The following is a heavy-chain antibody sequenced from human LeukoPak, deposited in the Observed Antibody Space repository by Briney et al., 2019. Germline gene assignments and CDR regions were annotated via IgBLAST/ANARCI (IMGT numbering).Heavy chain of an antibody. CDR2: ISSSSSYM. J-gene: IGHJ4*02. Sequence: GSLRLSCAAPGFTFSSYSMNWVRQAPGKGLEWVSSISSSSSYMYYADSVKGRFTISRDNAKNSLYMQVNSLRAEDTAVYYCARGGYSSSWYHDSWGQGTLVTVSS. D-gene: IGHD6-13*01. CDR1: GFTFSSYS. V-gene: IGHV3-21*01. CDR3: ARGGYSSSWYHDS.